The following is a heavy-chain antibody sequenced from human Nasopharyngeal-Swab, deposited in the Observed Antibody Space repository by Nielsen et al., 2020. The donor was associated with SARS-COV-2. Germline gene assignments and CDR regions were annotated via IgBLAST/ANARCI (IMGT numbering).Heavy chain of an antibody. D-gene: IGHD6-25*01. CDR1: GFTFSNSW. CDR2: INSDGSST. CDR3: EKGTKGSGGNY. V-gene: IGHV3-74*01. J-gene: IGHJ4*02. Sequence: GESLKISCSAFGFTFSNSWMHWVRQAPGKGLVWVSRINSDGSSTSYADSVKGRFTISRDNAKNTLYLQMNSLRAEDTAVYYCEKGTKGSGGNYWGQGTLVTVSS.